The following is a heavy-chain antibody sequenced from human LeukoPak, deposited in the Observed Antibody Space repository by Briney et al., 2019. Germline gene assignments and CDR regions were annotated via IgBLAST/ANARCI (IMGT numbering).Heavy chain of an antibody. CDR2: INPSGGST. CDR3: AREGGSNDAFDI. V-gene: IGHV1-46*01. D-gene: IGHD2/OR15-2a*01. CDR1: GYTFTSYY. Sequence: ASVKVSCKASGYTFTSYYMHWVRQASGQGLEWMGIINPSGGSTSYAQKFQGRVTMTRDTSTSTVYMELSSLRSEDTAVYYCAREGGSNDAFDIWGQGTMVTVSS. J-gene: IGHJ3*02.